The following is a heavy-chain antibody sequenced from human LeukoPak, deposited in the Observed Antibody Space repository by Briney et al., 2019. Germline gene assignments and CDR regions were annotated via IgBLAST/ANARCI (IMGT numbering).Heavy chain of an antibody. J-gene: IGHJ3*02. CDR1: GGTFSSYA. CDR3: ATAIVVVPAALRTARAFDI. Sequence: ASVKVSCKASGGTFSSYAISWVRQAPGQGLEWMGRIIPILGIANYAQKFQGRVTMTEDTSTDTAYMELSSLRSEDTAVYYCATAIVVVPAALRTARAFDIWGQGTMVTVSS. V-gene: IGHV1-69*04. CDR2: IIPILGIA. D-gene: IGHD2-2*01.